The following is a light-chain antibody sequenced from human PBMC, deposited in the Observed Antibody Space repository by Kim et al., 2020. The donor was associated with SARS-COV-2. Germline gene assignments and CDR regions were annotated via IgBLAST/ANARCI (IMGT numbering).Light chain of an antibody. CDR3: QQYNNWPTWT. J-gene: IGKJ1*01. Sequence: SPGERASRSCRASQSVSSNLAWYQQKPGPAPRLLIYGASTRATGIPARFSGSGSGTEFTLTISSLQSEDFAVYYCQQYNNWPTWTFGQGTKVDIK. V-gene: IGKV3-15*01. CDR1: QSVSSN. CDR2: GAS.